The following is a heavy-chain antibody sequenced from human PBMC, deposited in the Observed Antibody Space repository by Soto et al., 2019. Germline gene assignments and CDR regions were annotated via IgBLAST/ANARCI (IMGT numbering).Heavy chain of an antibody. CDR3: ATLDLYDFWSGSLDY. V-gene: IGHV3-48*01. CDR1: GFTSRVYS. CDR2: ISSSSSTI. Sequence: GGSLRLSSAASGFTSRVYSMNGVRQAQGKGLEWVSYISSSSSTIYYADSVRGRFTISRDNAKNSLYLQMNSLRAEDTAVYYCATLDLYDFWSGSLDYWGQGTLVTVSS. J-gene: IGHJ4*02. D-gene: IGHD3-3*01.